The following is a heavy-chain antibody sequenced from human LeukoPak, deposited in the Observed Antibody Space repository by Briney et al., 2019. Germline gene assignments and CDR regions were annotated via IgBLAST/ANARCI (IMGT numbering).Heavy chain of an antibody. CDR2: INWNGGST. D-gene: IGHD6-19*01. CDR3: AKAQQWLGPDY. V-gene: IGHV3-20*04. J-gene: IGHJ4*02. Sequence: GGSLRLSCAASGFTFDDYGMSWVRQAPGKGLEWVSGINWNGGSTGYADSVKGRFTISRDNSKNTLYLQMNSLRAEDTAVYYCAKAQQWLGPDYWGQGTLVTVSS. CDR1: GFTFDDYG.